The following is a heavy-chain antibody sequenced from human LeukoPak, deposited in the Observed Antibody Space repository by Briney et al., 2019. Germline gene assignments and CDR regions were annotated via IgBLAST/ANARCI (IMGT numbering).Heavy chain of an antibody. V-gene: IGHV3-23*01. CDR2: ISGSGGST. J-gene: IGHJ4*02. CDR1: GFTFSSYA. D-gene: IGHD2-2*01. CDR3: AKTVVPAAIEYYFDY. Sequence: GGSLRLSCAASGFTFSSYAMSWVRQAPGKGLEWVSAISGSGGSTYYADAVKGRFTISRDNSKKTLYLQMNSLRAEDTAVYYCAKTVVPAAIEYYFDYWGQGTLVTVSS.